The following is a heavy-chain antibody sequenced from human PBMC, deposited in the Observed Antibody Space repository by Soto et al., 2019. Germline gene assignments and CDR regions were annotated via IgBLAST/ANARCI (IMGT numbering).Heavy chain of an antibody. Sequence: QVQLVQSGAEVKKLGASVKVSCKASGYTFTAYYIHWVRQVPGQGLEWVGWINPNSGDTNYAQRFQGWVTMTGDTSVSTAYMDLTRLRSDDTVVYYCARGGYTYGYGLDYWGQGTLVTVSS. CDR2: INPNSGDT. D-gene: IGHD5-18*01. CDR3: ARGGYTYGYGLDY. J-gene: IGHJ4*02. V-gene: IGHV1-2*04. CDR1: GYTFTAYY.